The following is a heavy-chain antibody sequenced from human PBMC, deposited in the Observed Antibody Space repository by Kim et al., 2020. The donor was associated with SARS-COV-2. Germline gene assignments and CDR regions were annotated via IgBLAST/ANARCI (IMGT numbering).Heavy chain of an antibody. CDR2: IYYTGTT. J-gene: IGHJ6*02. D-gene: IGHD5-12*01. CDR1: GDSVSNDNYY. CDR3: ARGTGYPRPYYPLDV. V-gene: IGHV4-61*01. Sequence: SETLSLTCIVSGDSVSNDNYYWTWIRQSPGKGLEFIGYIYYTGTTRYNPYLRSRITISSDTSRNQFSLNLKSVTAADTAVYYCARGTGYPRPYYPLDVWGQGTTVIVSS.